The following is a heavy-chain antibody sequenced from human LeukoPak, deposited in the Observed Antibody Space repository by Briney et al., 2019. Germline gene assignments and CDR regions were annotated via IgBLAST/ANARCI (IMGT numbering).Heavy chain of an antibody. D-gene: IGHD3-3*01. V-gene: IGHV3-21*01. CDR3: ARGDTIFGVVIIPGGSGKPSFDY. CDR1: GFTFSSYS. CDR2: ISSSSSYI. Sequence: GGSLRLSCAASGFTFSSYSMNWVRQAPGKGLEWVSSISSSSSYIYYADSVKGRSTISRDNAKNSLYLQMNSLRAEDTAVYYCARGDTIFGVVIIPGGSGKPSFDYWGQGTLVTVSS. J-gene: IGHJ4*02.